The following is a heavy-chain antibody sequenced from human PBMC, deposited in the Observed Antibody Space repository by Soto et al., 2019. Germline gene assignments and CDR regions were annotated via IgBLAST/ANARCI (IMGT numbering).Heavy chain of an antibody. CDR3: AQDIAVDGSDAFDI. CDR1: GYTFTGYY. J-gene: IGHJ3*02. V-gene: IGHV1-2*02. CDR2: INPNSGGT. D-gene: IGHD6-19*01. Sequence: QVQLVQSGAEVKKPGASVKVSCKASGYTFTGYYMHWVRQAPGQGLEWMGGINPNSGGTNYAQKFEGRVTMTRDTAISTAYMELSMLRSDATAVDYCAQDIAVDGSDAFDIWGQGTMVTVSS.